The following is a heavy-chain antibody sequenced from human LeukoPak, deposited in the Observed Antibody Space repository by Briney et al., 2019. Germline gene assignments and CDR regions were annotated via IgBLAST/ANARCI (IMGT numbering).Heavy chain of an antibody. D-gene: IGHD6-25*01. CDR1: GFTFSSYS. CDR2: ISSSSSYI. J-gene: IGHJ3*02. Sequence: GGSLRLSCAASGFTFSSYSMNWVRQAPGKGLEWVSSISSSSSYIYYADSVKGRFTISRDNAKNSLYLLMNSLRAEDTAVYYCARTHFSDDAFDSWGQGTMVTVSS. CDR3: ARTHFSDDAFDS. V-gene: IGHV3-21*01.